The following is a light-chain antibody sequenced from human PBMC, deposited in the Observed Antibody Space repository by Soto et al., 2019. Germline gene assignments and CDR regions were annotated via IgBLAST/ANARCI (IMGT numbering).Light chain of an antibody. Sequence: EIVLTQSPGTLSLSPGERATLACRASQIFSGTYLARYQQKPGQAPRLLIYEVSTRATGIPDRFSGSGSGTDFTLTISRLEPEDFAVYYCQHYSNLPLPFGGGTKVEIK. CDR1: QIFSGTY. V-gene: IGKV3-20*01. CDR2: EVS. J-gene: IGKJ4*01. CDR3: QHYSNLPLP.